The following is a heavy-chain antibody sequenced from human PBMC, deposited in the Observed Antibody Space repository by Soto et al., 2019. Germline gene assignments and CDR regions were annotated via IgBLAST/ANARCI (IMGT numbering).Heavy chain of an antibody. CDR2: INPSGGST. D-gene: IGHD2-2*01. CDR3: ARAPPVIVVVPAAINYYYMDV. Sequence: GASVKVSCKASGYTFTSYYMHWVRQAPGQGLEWMGIINPSGGSTSYAQKFQGRVTMTRDTSTSTVYMELSSLRSEDTAVYYCARAPPVIVVVPAAINYYYMDVWGKGTRVTVPS. CDR1: GYTFTSYY. J-gene: IGHJ6*03. V-gene: IGHV1-46*03.